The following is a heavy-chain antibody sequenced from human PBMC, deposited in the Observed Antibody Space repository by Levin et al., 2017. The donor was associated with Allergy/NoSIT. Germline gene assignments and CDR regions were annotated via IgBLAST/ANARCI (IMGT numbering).Heavy chain of an antibody. V-gene: IGHV4-59*01. D-gene: IGHD2-15*01. J-gene: IGHJ5*02. CDR1: GGSISSYY. CDR3: ARDADIGDWFDP. Sequence: SETLSLTCTVSGGSISSYYWSWIRQPPGKGLEWIGYIYYSGSTNYNPSLKSRVTISVDTSKNQFSLKLSSVTAADTAVYYCARDADIGDWFDPWGQGTLVTVSS. CDR2: IYYSGST.